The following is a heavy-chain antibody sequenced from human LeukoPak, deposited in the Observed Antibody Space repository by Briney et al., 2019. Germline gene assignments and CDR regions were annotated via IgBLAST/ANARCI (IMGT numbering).Heavy chain of an antibody. CDR1: GFTFSNYA. V-gene: IGHV3-30*02. Sequence: GSLRLSCAASGFTFSNYAMHWARQAPGKGLEWVALISYDGSVQYYVDSVRGRFTISKDKSRNTLFLQMNSLRTEDTAVYFCAKERRGFYMDVWGSGTTVTVSS. J-gene: IGHJ6*03. CDR3: AKERRGFYMDV. CDR2: ISYDGSVQ.